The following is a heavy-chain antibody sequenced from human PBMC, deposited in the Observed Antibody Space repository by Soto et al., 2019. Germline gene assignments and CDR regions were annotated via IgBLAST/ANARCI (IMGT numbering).Heavy chain of an antibody. CDR1: GFTFSTYA. V-gene: IGHV3-23*01. J-gene: IGHJ4*02. Sequence: GSLRLSCAASGFTFSTYAMSWVRQAPGEGLEWVSGIGGGTGATYNADSVKGRFIISRDNSKNTQHLQMNNLSVEDTAVYYCAKNAMSTVTRRGQYFDSWGQGTLVTVSS. CDR3: AKNAMSTVTRRGQYFDS. D-gene: IGHD4-17*01. CDR2: IGGGTGAT.